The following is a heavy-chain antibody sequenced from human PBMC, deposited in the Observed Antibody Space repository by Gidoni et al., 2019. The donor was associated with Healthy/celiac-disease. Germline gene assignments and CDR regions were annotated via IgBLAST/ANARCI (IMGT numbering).Heavy chain of an antibody. CDR1: GSNFSSYG. Sequence: QVQLVESGGGVVEPGRSLRLSCAESGSNFSSYGRHWVRQAPGKGLEWVAVIWYDGSNKYYADSVKGRFTISRDNSKNTLYLQMNSLRAEDTAVYYCARDAYYYDSSGYYRLYYYYGMDVWGQGTTVTVSS. CDR2: IWYDGSNK. CDR3: ARDAYYYDSSGYYRLYYYYGMDV. D-gene: IGHD3-22*01. V-gene: IGHV3-33*01. J-gene: IGHJ6*02.